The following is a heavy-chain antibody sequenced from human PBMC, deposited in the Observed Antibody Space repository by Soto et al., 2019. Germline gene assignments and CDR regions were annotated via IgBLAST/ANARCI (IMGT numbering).Heavy chain of an antibody. CDR2: IRGTT. J-gene: IGHJ4*02. V-gene: IGHV3-48*01. CDR3: AKDSSYYYDSSGYWSY. D-gene: IGHD3-22*01. CDR1: GFTFTSYS. Sequence: GSLRLSCAASGFTFTSYSMNWVRQAPGKGLEWVSYIRGTTHYADSVKGRFTISRDNARSSLYLQMNSLRAEDTAVYYCAKDSSYYYDSSGYWSYWGQGTLVTVSS.